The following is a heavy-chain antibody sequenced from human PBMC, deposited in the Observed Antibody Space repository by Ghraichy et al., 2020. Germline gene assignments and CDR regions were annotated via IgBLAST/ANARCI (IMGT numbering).Heavy chain of an antibody. V-gene: IGHV3-23*01. Sequence: GGSLRLSCAASGFSFSNYDMNWVRRAPGQGLEWVSTISADAAHTYYADSVKGRFTISRDNSRSTLSLQMNSLRADDTAVYYCAKGFGFSVGASDYWGQGTLVTVSS. CDR3: AKGFGFSVGASDY. CDR1: GFSFSNYD. D-gene: IGHD1-26*01. J-gene: IGHJ4*02. CDR2: ISADAAHT.